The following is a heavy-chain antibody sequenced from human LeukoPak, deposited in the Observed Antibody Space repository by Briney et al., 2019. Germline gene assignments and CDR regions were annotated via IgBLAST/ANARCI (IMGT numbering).Heavy chain of an antibody. J-gene: IGHJ4*02. Sequence: PSETLSLTCTVSGYSISSGYHWGSIRQPPGKGLEWIGSIHRGGSTYYNPSLKSRVTISVDTSKNQFSLKLSSVTAADTAVYYCARIDWTADSWGQGTLVTVSS. D-gene: IGHD1-1*01. CDR3: ARIDWTADS. V-gene: IGHV4-38-2*02. CDR2: IHRGGST. CDR1: GYSISSGYH.